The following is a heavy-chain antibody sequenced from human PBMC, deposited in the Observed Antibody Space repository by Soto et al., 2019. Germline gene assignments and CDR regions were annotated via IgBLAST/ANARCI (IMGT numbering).Heavy chain of an antibody. D-gene: IGHD2-15*01. J-gene: IGHJ6*02. Sequence: QVQLVQSGAEVKKPGSSVKVSCKAPGGTFSSYAISWVRQAPGQGLEWMGGVIPIFGTAKYRQKFQGRVTITADESTSTGYMELRSLRSEDTAVYYCARSQGGSSSLDIYYYYYYGMDVWGQGTTVTVSS. CDR2: VIPIFGTA. CDR3: ARSQGGSSSLDIYYYYYYGMDV. V-gene: IGHV1-69*01. CDR1: GGTFSSYA.